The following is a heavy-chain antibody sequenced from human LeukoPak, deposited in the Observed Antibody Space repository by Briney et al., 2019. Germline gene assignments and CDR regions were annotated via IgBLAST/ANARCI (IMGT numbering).Heavy chain of an antibody. D-gene: IGHD6-19*01. CDR2: FDPEDGET. Sequence: GASVKVSCKVSGYTLTELSMHWVRQAPGKGLEWMGGFDPEDGETIYAQKFQGRVTMTEDTSTDTAYMELSSLRSEDTAVYYCATVGISEQSKGGDNYWGPGTLVTVSS. V-gene: IGHV1-24*01. J-gene: IGHJ4*02. CDR3: ATVGISEQSKGGDNY. CDR1: GYTLTELS.